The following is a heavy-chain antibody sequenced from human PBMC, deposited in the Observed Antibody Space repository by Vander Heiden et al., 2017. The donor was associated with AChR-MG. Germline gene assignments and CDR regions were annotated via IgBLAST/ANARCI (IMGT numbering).Heavy chain of an antibody. D-gene: IGHD3-9*01. CDR2: IKLKGGVT. CDR1: ACTSPPPD. V-gene: IGHV1-2*02. J-gene: IGHJ5*02. CDR3: ARESREDILTGAFGPAGSWFDP. Sequence: QMPLVQSGAEVKTAGASVKVSCKAPACTSPPPDQPCLRQVPGKGLEGRGWIKLKGGVTNYAKKCQGSGTMTRDTAITTAPMALGRLGADDQAVYDCARESREDILTGAFGPAGSWFDPWGQGTLVTVSS.